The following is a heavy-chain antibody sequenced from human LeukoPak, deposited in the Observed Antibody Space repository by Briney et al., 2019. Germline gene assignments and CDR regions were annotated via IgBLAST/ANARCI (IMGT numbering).Heavy chain of an antibody. CDR1: GFTFDDYA. D-gene: IGHD1-1*01. CDR2: ISWNSGSI. V-gene: IGHV3-9*01. CDR3: AKDPSAQLERNDAFDI. Sequence: GGSLRLSCAASGFTFDDYAMHWVRQAPGKGLEWVSGISWNSGSIGYADSVKGRFTISRDNAKNSPYLQMDSLRAEDTALYYCAKDPSAQLERNDAFDIWGQGTMVTVSS. J-gene: IGHJ3*02.